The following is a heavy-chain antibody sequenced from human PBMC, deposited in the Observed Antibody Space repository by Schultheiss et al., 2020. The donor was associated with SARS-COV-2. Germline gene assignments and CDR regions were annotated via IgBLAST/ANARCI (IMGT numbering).Heavy chain of an antibody. CDR1: GGSISSGGYY. CDR2: IYYSGST. Sequence: GSLKLSCTVSGGSISSGGYYWSWIRQHPGKGLEWIGYIYYSGSTYYNPSLKSRVTISVDTSKNQFSLKLSSVTAADTAVYYCARLPYYYDSSGYYLAAAFDIWGQGTMVTVSS. D-gene: IGHD3-22*01. J-gene: IGHJ3*02. CDR3: ARLPYYYDSSGYYLAAAFDI. V-gene: IGHV4-39*01.